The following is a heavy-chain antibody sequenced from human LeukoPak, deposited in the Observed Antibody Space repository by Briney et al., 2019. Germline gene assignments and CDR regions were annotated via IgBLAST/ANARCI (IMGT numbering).Heavy chain of an antibody. V-gene: IGHV3-21*01. Sequence: GGSLRLSCAASGFTFSSYSMNWVRQAPGKGLEWVSSISSSSSYIYYADSVKGRFTISRDNAKNSLYLQMNSLRAEDTAVYYCARDGADTVVVVAADYYYYGMDVWGQGTTVTVSS. D-gene: IGHD2-15*01. CDR3: ARDGADTVVVVAADYYYYGMDV. CDR1: GFTFSSYS. CDR2: ISSSSSYI. J-gene: IGHJ6*02.